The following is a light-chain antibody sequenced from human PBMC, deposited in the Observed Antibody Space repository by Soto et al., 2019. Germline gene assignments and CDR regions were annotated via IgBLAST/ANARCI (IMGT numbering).Light chain of an antibody. CDR3: QQYVSSVT. CDR1: QSVDSSF. J-gene: IGKJ1*01. V-gene: IGKV3-20*01. CDR2: GAS. Sequence: EIVLTQSPGSLSLSPGARATLSCRASQSVDSSFFAWYQQKPGQAPRLLIYGASNRATCIPDRFSGSGSGTDFTLTISRLEPEDFAVYYCQQYVSSVTFGQGTKVEIK.